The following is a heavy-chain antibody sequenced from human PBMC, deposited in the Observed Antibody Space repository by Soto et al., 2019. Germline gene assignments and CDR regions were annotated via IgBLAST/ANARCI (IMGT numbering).Heavy chain of an antibody. V-gene: IGHV4-31*03. Sequence: VQLHESGPGLEKPSQTLSLTCTVSGGSISSGGYYWSWIRQHPGKGLEWIGYIYYSGSTYYNPSLKSRVTISVDTSKNQFSLKLSSVTAADTAVYYCARGRGYYDSSGYPGRAFDIWGQGTKVTV. CDR1: GGSISSGGYY. CDR2: IYYSGST. CDR3: ARGRGYYDSSGYPGRAFDI. D-gene: IGHD3-22*01. J-gene: IGHJ3*02.